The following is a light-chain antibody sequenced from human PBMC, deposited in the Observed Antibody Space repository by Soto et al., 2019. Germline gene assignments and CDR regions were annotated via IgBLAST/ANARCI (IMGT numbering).Light chain of an antibody. CDR2: DAS. CDR3: QQSYSPIT. CDR1: QSLNSR. Sequence: DIQLTQSPSTLSASVGDRVTLTFRASQSLNSRLAWYQQRPGKAPKLLIYDASTLESGVPSRFSGSRSGPDFTLTISSLQPEDFATYYCQQSYSPITFGQGTRLEIK. V-gene: IGKV1-5*01. J-gene: IGKJ5*01.